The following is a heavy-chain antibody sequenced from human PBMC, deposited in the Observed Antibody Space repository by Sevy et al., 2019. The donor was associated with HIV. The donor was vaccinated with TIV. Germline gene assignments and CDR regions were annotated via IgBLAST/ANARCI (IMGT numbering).Heavy chain of an antibody. V-gene: IGHV3-7*03. D-gene: IGHD1-26*01. CDR2: IMQDGSEK. CDR1: GFTFSSYW. J-gene: IGHJ3*02. Sequence: GGSLRLSCAASGFTFSSYWMTWVRQAPGKGLEWVANIMQDGSEKYYVDSVKGRFTISRDNAKNSLFLQMNSQRAEDTALYYCARDKSGSYSYPNAFDIWGQGTMVTVSS. CDR3: ARDKSGSYSYPNAFDI.